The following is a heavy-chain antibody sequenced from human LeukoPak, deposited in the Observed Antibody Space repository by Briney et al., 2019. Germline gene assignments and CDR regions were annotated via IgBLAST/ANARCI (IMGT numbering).Heavy chain of an antibody. CDR2: IYYSGST. CDR1: GGSISSYY. Sequence: PSETLSLTCTVSGGSISSYYWSWIRQPPGKGLEWIGYIYYSGSTNYSPSLKSRVTISVDTSKNQFSLKLSSVTAADTAVYYCARALMVRGAKTYYFDYWGQGTLVTVSS. D-gene: IGHD3-10*01. CDR3: ARALMVRGAKTYYFDY. J-gene: IGHJ4*02. V-gene: IGHV4-59*01.